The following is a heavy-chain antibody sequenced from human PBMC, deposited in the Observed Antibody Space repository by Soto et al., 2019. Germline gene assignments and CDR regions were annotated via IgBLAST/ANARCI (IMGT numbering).Heavy chain of an antibody. CDR1: DGSISNFY. CDR3: ARAPMVLTRSYFDS. Sequence: SETLSLTCTVSDGSISNFYWSWIRQPPGKGLKWIGYISSSGNTNYNPSLKSRVSISVDTSKNQFSLNLTSVTAADTAVYYCARAPMVLTRSYFDSWGQGTPVTVPQ. V-gene: IGHV4-59*01. D-gene: IGHD3-22*01. CDR2: ISSSGNT. J-gene: IGHJ4*02.